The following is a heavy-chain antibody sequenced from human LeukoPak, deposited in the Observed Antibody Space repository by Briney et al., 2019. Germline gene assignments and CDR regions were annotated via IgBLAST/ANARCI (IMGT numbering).Heavy chain of an antibody. J-gene: IGHJ4*02. V-gene: IGHV3-7*01. CDR2: INEDGSEI. D-gene: IGHD4-23*01. CDR3: ERDRGYSSFDY. CDR1: PFTFINYW. Sequence: GGSLRLSFAASPFTFINYWMSWVRPAPWKGLEWVANINEDGSEINYVDCVNARFTIYRDNAKNSLYLQMNSLTVDDTAVYYCERDRGYSSFDYWGQGTLVTVSS.